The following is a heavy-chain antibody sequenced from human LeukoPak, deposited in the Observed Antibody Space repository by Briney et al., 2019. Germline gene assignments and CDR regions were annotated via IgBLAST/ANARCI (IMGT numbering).Heavy chain of an antibody. Sequence: ASVKVSCKASGYTFTSYGISWVRQAPGQGLEWMGWISAYNGYTNYAQKLQGRVAMTTDTSTSTAYMELRSLRSDDTAVYYCTRHYCSGGSCYSIFDYWGQGTLVTVSS. V-gene: IGHV1-18*01. J-gene: IGHJ4*02. D-gene: IGHD2-15*01. CDR2: ISAYNGYT. CDR3: TRHYCSGGSCYSIFDY. CDR1: GYTFTSYG.